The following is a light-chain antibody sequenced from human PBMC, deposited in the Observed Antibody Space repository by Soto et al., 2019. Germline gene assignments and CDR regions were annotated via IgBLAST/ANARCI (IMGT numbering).Light chain of an antibody. Sequence: QSALTQPASVSGSPGQSITISCTGTSSDVGAYNFVSWYQQHPGTAPNLIISEVNNRPSGVSNRFSGSKSGNTASLTISGLQAEDEADYYCCSYTTSDTYVFGTGTKVTVL. V-gene: IGLV2-14*03. J-gene: IGLJ1*01. CDR3: CSYTTSDTYV. CDR1: SSDVGAYNF. CDR2: EVN.